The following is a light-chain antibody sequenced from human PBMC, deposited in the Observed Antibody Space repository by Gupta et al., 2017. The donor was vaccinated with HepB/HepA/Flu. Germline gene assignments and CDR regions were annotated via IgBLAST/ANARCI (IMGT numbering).Light chain of an antibody. CDR2: ANS. CDR1: SPYIGAGND. V-gene: IGLV1-40*01. CDR3: QSYDSSLSGSV. J-gene: IGLJ3*02. Sequence: SVLSQPPTEIKPAGHSVTISSTGRSPYIGAGNDVHWYQQLPGTAPKLLIYANSNRPSGVPDRFSGSKSGTSASLAITGLQAEDEADYYCQSYDSSLSGSVFGGGTKLTVL.